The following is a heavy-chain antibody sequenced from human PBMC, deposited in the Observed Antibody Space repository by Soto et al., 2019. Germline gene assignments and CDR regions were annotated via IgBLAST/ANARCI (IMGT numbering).Heavy chain of an antibody. CDR3: ARWLRYRRSWYYFDY. J-gene: IGHJ4*02. CDR1: GGSISSSSYY. Sequence: SETLALTCTVSGGSISSSSYYWCWILQPPGQGLEWLGTIYSRGNTYYNPSLKSRVTISVDTSKNQLFLKLSSVTAADTAVYYCARWLRYRRSWYYFDYWGPGTLVTVSS. D-gene: IGHD6-13*01. V-gene: IGHV4-39*07. CDR2: IYSRGNT.